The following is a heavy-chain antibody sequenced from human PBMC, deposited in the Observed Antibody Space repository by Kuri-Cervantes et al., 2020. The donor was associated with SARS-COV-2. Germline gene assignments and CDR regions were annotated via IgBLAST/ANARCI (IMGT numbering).Heavy chain of an antibody. CDR1: GFTFSSYE. CDR3: ARESRDAYNLGSFDL. V-gene: IGHV3-48*03. J-gene: IGHJ2*01. D-gene: IGHD5-24*01. Sequence: GESLKISCAASGFTFSSYEMHWVRQAPGKGLEWVSYISSSGSAIYYADSVKGRSTISRDNAKNSLYLQMNSLRDEDTAVYYCARESRDAYNLGSFDLWGRGTLVTVSS. CDR2: ISSSGSAI.